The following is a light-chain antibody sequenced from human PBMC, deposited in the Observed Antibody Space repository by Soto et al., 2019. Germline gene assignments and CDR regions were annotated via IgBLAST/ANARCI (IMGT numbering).Light chain of an antibody. J-gene: IGKJ1*01. V-gene: IGKV3-15*01. CDR1: QSVSSN. Sequence: EIVMTQSPATLSVSLGERATLSCRASQSVSSNLAWYQQKPGQAPRLLIYAASTRATGIPARFSGSGSGTEFTLTLSSLQPEDFAVYYCQQYNFWPTFGQGTKVEIK. CDR3: QQYNFWPT. CDR2: AAS.